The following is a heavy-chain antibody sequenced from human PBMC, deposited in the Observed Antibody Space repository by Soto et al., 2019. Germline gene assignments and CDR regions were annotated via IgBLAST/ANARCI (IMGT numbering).Heavy chain of an antibody. D-gene: IGHD3-3*01. CDR1: GGSISSSSYY. V-gene: IGHV4-39*01. Sequence: SETLSLTCTVSGGSISSSSYYWGWIRQPPGKGLEWIGSIYYSGSTYYNPSLKSRVTISVDTSKNQFSLKLSSVTAADTAVYYCARPNKSPNSGGYYDYNWFDPWGQGTLVTVSS. CDR2: IYYSGST. J-gene: IGHJ5*02. CDR3: ARPNKSPNSGGYYDYNWFDP.